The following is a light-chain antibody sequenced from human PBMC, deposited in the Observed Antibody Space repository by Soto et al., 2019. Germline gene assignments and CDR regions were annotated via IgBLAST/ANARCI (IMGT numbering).Light chain of an antibody. J-gene: IGKJ1*01. V-gene: IGKV3-15*01. CDR3: QQYNNWPLWT. CDR1: QSVNSN. Sequence: EIVMTQSPATLSVSPGERATLSCRASQSVNSNLAWYKQKPGQAPRLLIYGASTSATGIPARFSGSGSGTEFTLTISSLQSEDFAVYYCQQYNNWPLWTFGQGTKVEIK. CDR2: GAS.